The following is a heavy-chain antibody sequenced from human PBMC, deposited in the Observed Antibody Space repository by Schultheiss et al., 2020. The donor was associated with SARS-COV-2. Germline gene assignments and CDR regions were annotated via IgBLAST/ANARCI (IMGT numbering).Heavy chain of an antibody. CDR1: GGSISSGDYY. CDR3: AAGHSGYDYYYYYGMDV. CDR2: IYHSGST. V-gene: IGHV4-30-2*01. J-gene: IGHJ6*02. Sequence: SQTLSLTCPVSGGSISSGDYYWSWIRQPPGKGLEWIGEIYHSGSTNYNPSLKSRVTISVDKSKNQFSLKLSSVTAADTAVYYCAAGHSGYDYYYYYGMDVWGQGTTVTVSS. D-gene: IGHD5-12*01.